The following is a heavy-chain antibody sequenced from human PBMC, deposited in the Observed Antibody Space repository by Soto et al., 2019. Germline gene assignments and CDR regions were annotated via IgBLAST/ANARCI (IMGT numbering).Heavy chain of an antibody. J-gene: IGHJ6*02. D-gene: IGHD2-15*01. Sequence: PGGSLRLSGAASAFTFSSYCINWVRQAPCKGLEWVAVISYDGINKYYADSVKGRFTISRDNSKNTLFLQMNSLRAEDTAVYYCAIYIACSGGSCYYSGGYYYYGMDVWGQGTTVTVSS. CDR3: AIYIACSGGSCYYSGGYYYYGMDV. CDR2: ISYDGINK. V-gene: IGHV3-33*05. CDR1: AFTFSSYC.